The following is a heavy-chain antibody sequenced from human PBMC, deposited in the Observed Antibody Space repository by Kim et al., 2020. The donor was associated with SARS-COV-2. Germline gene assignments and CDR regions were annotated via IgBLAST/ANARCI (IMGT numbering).Heavy chain of an antibody. Sequence: YAQGFTGRFVFSLDTSVSTAYLQISSLKAEDTAVYYCARCYYDSSGYLGYWGQGTLVTVSS. J-gene: IGHJ4*02. V-gene: IGHV7-4-1*02. D-gene: IGHD3-22*01. CDR3: ARCYYDSSGYLGY.